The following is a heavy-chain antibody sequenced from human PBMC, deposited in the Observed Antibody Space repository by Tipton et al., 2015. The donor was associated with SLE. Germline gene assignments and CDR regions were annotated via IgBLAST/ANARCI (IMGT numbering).Heavy chain of an antibody. D-gene: IGHD3-10*01. CDR2: ICYDGNT. Sequence: TLSLTCTVSGASISTSGYCWSWIRQPPGKGLEWIGSICYDGNTNYNPSLKSRVTISVAASKNQLSLRLSSVTAAAPAVYYCARERQGYGSEPFFDYWGQGTLVTVSS. J-gene: IGHJ4*02. CDR3: ARERQGYGSEPFFDY. CDR1: GASISTSGYC. V-gene: IGHV4-39*07.